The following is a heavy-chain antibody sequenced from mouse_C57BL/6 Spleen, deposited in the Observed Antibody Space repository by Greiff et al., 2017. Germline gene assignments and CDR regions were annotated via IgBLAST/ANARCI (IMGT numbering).Heavy chain of an antibody. V-gene: IGHV1-15*01. D-gene: IGHD1-1*01. Sequence: QVQLQQSGAELVRPGASVTLSCKASGYTFTDYEMHWVKQTPVHGLEWIGAIDPETGGTAYNQKFKGKAILTADKSSSTAYMELRSLTSEDSAVYYCTRGYYGSDPWFAYWGQGTLVTVSA. CDR1: GYTFTDYE. J-gene: IGHJ3*01. CDR3: TRGYYGSDPWFAY. CDR2: IDPETGGT.